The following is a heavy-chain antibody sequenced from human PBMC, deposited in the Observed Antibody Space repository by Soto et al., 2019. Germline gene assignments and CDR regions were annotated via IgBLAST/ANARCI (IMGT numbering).Heavy chain of an antibody. Sequence: ASVKVSCKASGYTFTSYGISWVLQAPGQGLEWMGWISAYNGNTNYAQKLQGRVTMTTDTSTSTAYMELRSLRSDDTAVYYCARFEVGQLAYYYYYYGMDVWGQGTTVTVSS. D-gene: IGHD6-6*01. CDR1: GYTFTSYG. V-gene: IGHV1-18*01. CDR2: ISAYNGNT. CDR3: ARFEVGQLAYYYYYYGMDV. J-gene: IGHJ6*02.